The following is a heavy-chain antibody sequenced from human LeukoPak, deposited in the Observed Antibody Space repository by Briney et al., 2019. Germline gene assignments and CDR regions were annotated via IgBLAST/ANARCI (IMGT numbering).Heavy chain of an antibody. J-gene: IGHJ4*02. CDR2: INPNTGAT. V-gene: IGHV1-2*02. CDR1: GYTLTGYY. CDR3: ARDRVGSGWPRPYYFEK. D-gene: IGHD6-19*01. Sequence: ASVKVSCKPSGYTLTGYYFHWIRQAPGQGLEWMGWINPNTGATISAQKFQGRVTMTRDTSINTAYMELSRLTSDDTAVYYCARDRVGSGWPRPYYFEKWGQGSLVTVSS.